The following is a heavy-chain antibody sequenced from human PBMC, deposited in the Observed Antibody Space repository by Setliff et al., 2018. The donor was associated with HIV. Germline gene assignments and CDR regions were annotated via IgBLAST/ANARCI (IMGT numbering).Heavy chain of an antibody. Sequence: PSETLSLTCTVSGDSITNDDYYWGWIRQPPGKGLEWIGIIHYSGRSYYDPSLKSLLTIFVDTSKTQFYLKLRSVTASDTAVYFCARYTSKLDWFDPWGQGTLVTVSS. CDR1: GDSITNDDYY. CDR3: ARYTSKLDWFDP. CDR2: IHYSGRS. J-gene: IGHJ5*02. V-gene: IGHV4-39*01. D-gene: IGHD2-2*02.